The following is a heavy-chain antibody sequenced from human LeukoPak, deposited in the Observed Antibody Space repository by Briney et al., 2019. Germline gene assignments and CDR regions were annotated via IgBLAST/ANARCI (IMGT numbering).Heavy chain of an antibody. J-gene: IGHJ3*02. CDR1: GYTFTDYD. Sequence: ASVTVSFTASGYTFTDYDMHWVRQAPGQGLEWMGWINPNSGGTNYAQQFQGRGTMTRDTSISTAYMELSRLRSDDTAVYYCARELKGWDAFDIWGQGTMVTASS. CDR2: INPNSGGT. CDR3: ARELKGWDAFDI. D-gene: IGHD2-15*01. V-gene: IGHV1-2*02.